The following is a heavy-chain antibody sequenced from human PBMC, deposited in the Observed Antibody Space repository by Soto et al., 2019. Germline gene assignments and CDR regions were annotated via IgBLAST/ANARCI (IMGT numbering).Heavy chain of an antibody. J-gene: IGHJ4*02. D-gene: IGHD1-26*01. CDR1: GVSINTYY. V-gene: IGHV4-59*01. Sequence: SETLSLTCNVSGVSINTYYWTWIRQSPGKGLERIGYIYYSGSTNYNPSHESRATMAVDRSKNQFSLKLTSVTAADTAIYFCARASGSYTYYLDYWSQGTLVTVSS. CDR2: IYYSGST. CDR3: ARASGSYTYYLDY.